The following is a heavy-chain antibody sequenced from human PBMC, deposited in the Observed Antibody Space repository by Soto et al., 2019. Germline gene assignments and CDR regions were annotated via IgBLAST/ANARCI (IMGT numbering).Heavy chain of an antibody. CDR1: GFTFSHYA. Sequence: GGSLRLSCAASGFTFSHYAVTWVRQAPGKGLEWVSTISGSGGSTYYADSVKGRFTISRDNSMNTLYLQMNSLRAEDTAVYYCAKDQGSSWYEIDYWGQGTLVTVSS. V-gene: IGHV3-23*01. CDR2: ISGSGGST. J-gene: IGHJ4*02. CDR3: AKDQGSSWYEIDY. D-gene: IGHD6-13*01.